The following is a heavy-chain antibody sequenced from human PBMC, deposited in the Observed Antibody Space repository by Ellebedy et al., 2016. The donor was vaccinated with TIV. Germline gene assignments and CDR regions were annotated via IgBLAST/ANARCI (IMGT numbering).Heavy chain of an antibody. D-gene: IGHD3-10*01. V-gene: IGHV4-59*01. CDR1: GGSISSYY. CDR2: IYYSGST. CDR3: ARSLRFGELFPNWFDP. Sequence: GSLRLXCTVSGGSISSYYWSWIRQPPGKGLEWIGYIYYSGSTNYNPSLKSRVTISVDTSKNQFSLKLSSVTAADTAVYYCARSLRFGELFPNWFDPWGQGTLVTVSS. J-gene: IGHJ5*02.